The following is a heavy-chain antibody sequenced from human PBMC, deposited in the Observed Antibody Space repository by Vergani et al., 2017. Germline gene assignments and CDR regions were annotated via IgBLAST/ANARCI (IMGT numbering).Heavy chain of an antibody. D-gene: IGHD1-26*01. CDR2: IIPIFGTA. CDR3: ARGAFHIVGANPYFQH. Sequence: QVQLVQSGAEVKKPGSSVKVSCKASGGTFSSYAISWVRQAPGQGPEWMGGIIPIFGTANYAQKFQGRVTITADESTSTAYMELSSLRSEDTAVYYCARGAFHIVGANPYFQHWGQGTLVTVSS. J-gene: IGHJ1*01. CDR1: GGTFSSYA. V-gene: IGHV1-69*01.